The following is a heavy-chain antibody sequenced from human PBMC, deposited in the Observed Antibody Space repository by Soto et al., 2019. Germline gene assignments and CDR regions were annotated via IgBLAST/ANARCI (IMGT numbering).Heavy chain of an antibody. J-gene: IGHJ4*02. CDR1: GDSIKSHY. D-gene: IGHD2-2*03. CDR2: IYYSGST. CDR3: ASGWMAAFDS. V-gene: IGHV4-59*11. Sequence: SETLSLTCNVSGDSIKSHYWSWIRQPPGKGLEWIGYIYYSGSTLYNPSLKRRVTISVGTAKSLFSLRLSSVTAADTAVYYCASGWMAAFDSWSQGSLVTVSS.